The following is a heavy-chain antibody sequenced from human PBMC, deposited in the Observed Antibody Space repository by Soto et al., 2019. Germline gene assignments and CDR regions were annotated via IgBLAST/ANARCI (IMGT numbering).Heavy chain of an antibody. Sequence: ASETLSLTCNVSGDSIYSTKWGSWVRQPPRKGLEWIGEIYHSGSSNYNPSLKSRVTMSVDKSKNQFSLKLNSVTAADTAIYYCARIGYSTYEGLDVWGQGTTVTVSS. CDR1: GDSIYSTKW. CDR3: ARIGYSTYEGLDV. CDR2: IYHSGSS. D-gene: IGHD5-18*01. V-gene: IGHV4-4*02. J-gene: IGHJ6*02.